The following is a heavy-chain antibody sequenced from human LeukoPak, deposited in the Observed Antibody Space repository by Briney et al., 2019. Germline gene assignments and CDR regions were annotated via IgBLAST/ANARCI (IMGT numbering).Heavy chain of an antibody. V-gene: IGHV1-18*01. CDR1: GYTFTSYG. Sequence: ASVKVSCKASGYTFTSYGISWVRQAPGQGLEWMGWISAYNGNTNYARKLQGRVTMTTDTSTSTAYMELRSLRSDDTAVYYCARRDFDYQDNWFDPWGQGTLVTVSS. CDR2: ISAYNGNT. CDR3: ARRDFDYQDNWFDP. J-gene: IGHJ5*02. D-gene: IGHD3-9*01.